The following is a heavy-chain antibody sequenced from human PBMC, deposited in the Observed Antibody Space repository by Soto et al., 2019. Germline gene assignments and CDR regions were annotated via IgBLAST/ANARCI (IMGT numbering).Heavy chain of an antibody. CDR1: GFTFSSYG. D-gene: IGHD3-22*01. Sequence: PGGSLRLSCAASGFTFSSYGMHWVRQAPGKGLEWVAVISYDGSNKYYADSVKGRFTISRDNSKNTLYLQMNSLRAEDTAVYDCAKDYYDSSGYTGWGQGTLVTVSS. CDR3: AKDYYDSSGYTG. V-gene: IGHV3-30*18. J-gene: IGHJ4*02. CDR2: ISYDGSNK.